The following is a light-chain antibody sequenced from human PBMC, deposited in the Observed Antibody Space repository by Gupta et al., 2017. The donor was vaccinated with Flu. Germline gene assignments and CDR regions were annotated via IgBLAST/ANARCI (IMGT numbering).Light chain of an antibody. Sequence: QSVLTQPPSASGTPGQRVTISCSGSSSHIGSNYVYWYQQLPGTAPKLLIYRNNQRPSGVPDRFSGSKSGTSASLAISGLRSEDDADYYCAAWDDSLSGRVFGGGTKLTVL. J-gene: IGLJ3*02. CDR3: AAWDDSLSGRV. CDR2: RNN. CDR1: SSHIGSNY. V-gene: IGLV1-47*01.